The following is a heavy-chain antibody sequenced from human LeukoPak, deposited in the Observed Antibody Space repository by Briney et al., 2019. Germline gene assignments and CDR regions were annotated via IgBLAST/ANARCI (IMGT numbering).Heavy chain of an antibody. J-gene: IGHJ4*02. D-gene: IGHD4-17*01. CDR1: GFSISDHY. CDR2: VSNKPNGYTT. CDR3: TRVRHGDYFDY. Sequence: PGGYLRLSCAASGFSISDHYMDWVRQAPGKGLEWVSRVSNKPNGYTTDYGTSVKGRFTISRDDSKNSLYLQMNSLTSEDTAVYYCTRVRHGDYFDYWGQGTLVSVSS. V-gene: IGHV3-72*01.